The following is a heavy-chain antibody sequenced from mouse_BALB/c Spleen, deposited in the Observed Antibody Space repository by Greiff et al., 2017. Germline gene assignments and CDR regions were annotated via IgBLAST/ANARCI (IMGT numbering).Heavy chain of an antibody. CDR2: IWAGGST. D-gene: IGHD1-1*02. J-gene: IGHJ4*01. CDR3: ARKGGNYAMDY. V-gene: IGHV2-9*02. CDR1: GFSLTSYG. Sequence: VKLQQSGPGLVAPSQSLSITCTVSGFSLTSYGVHWVRQPPGKGLEWLGVIWAGGSTNYNSALMSRLSISKDNSKSQVFLKMNSLQTDDTAMYYCARKGGNYAMDYWGQGTSVTVSS.